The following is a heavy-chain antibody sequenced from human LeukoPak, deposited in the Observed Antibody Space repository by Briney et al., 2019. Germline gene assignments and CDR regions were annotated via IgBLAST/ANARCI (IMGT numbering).Heavy chain of an antibody. V-gene: IGHV3-30-3*01. J-gene: IGHJ5*02. CDR1: GFTFSSYA. CDR2: ISYDGSKK. D-gene: IGHD2-2*02. Sequence: GRSLRLSCAASGFTFSSYAMHWVRQAPGKGLEWVAVISYDGSKKNYADSVKGRFTISRDNSKNTLYLQMNSLRAEDTAVYYCARGYCSSTSCYTRQVNWFDPWGQGTLVTVSS. CDR3: ARGYCSSTSCYTRQVNWFDP.